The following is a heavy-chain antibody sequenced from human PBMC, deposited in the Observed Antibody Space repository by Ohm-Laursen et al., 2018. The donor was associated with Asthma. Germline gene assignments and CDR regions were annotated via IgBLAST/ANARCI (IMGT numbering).Heavy chain of an antibody. Sequence: ASVKVSCKASGYTFTDYGISWVRQDPGQGLEWMGWISAKNGNTDFTQKLQGRVTLTTDTSTSTAYMEVRSLTSDDTAVYYCARVSCNDDICYSLFYNWGQGTLVTVSS. J-gene: IGHJ4*02. CDR1: GYTFTDYG. D-gene: IGHD2-15*01. CDR2: ISAKNGNT. V-gene: IGHV1-18*04. CDR3: ARVSCNDDICYSLFYN.